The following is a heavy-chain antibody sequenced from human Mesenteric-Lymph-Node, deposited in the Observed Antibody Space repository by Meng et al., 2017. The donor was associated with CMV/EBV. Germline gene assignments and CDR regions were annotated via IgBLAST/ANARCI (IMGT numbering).Heavy chain of an antibody. V-gene: IGHV4-39*02. CDR2: IYYGGST. Sequence: SETLSLTCTVSGGSITSNDFYWGWIRQPPGKGLEWIGSIYYGGSTYYNPSLKSRVTISVDTSKRYFSLKLTSVTAADTAVYYCARRGHTSRPFWGQGTLVTVSS. J-gene: IGHJ4*02. CDR3: ARRGHTSRPF. CDR1: GGSITSNDFY. D-gene: IGHD6-6*01.